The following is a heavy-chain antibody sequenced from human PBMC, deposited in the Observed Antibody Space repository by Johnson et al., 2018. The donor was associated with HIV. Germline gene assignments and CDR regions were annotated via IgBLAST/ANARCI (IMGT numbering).Heavy chain of an antibody. CDR2: IKQDGSEK. V-gene: IGHV3-7*01. J-gene: IGHJ3*02. CDR3: ARDSLGVTGGDDAFDI. CDR1: GFTFSNYW. Sequence: VQLVESGGDLVQPGGSLRLYCAASGFTFSNYWMSWVRQAPGKGLEWVANIKQDGSEKYYVDSVRGRFTISRDNAQNSLNLQMNSLRAEDTAVYYCARDSLGVTGGDDAFDIWGQGTMVTVSS. D-gene: IGHD1-26*01.